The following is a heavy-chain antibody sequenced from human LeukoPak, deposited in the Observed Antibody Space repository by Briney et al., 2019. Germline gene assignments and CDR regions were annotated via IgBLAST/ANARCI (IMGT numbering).Heavy chain of an antibody. CDR1: GFTFGDYA. D-gene: IGHD6-13*01. J-gene: IGHJ4*02. Sequence: PGGSLRPSCTASGFTFGDYAMSWVPQAPGKGLEWVGFIRSKAYGGTTEYAASVKGRFTISRDDSKSIAYLQMNSLKTEDTAVYYCTRAFQQLTVFDSWGQGTLVTVSS. CDR3: TRAFQQLTVFDS. V-gene: IGHV3-49*04. CDR2: IRSKAYGGTT.